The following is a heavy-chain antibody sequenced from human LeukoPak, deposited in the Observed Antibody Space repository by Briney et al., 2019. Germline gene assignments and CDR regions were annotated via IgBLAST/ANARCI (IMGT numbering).Heavy chain of an antibody. CDR3: VRGSGGWYFDL. CDR2: IKPDGSEK. Sequence: QAGGSLRLSCAASGFTFSSSWMSWVRQAPGKGLEWVANIKPDGSEKYYVDFVKGRFTISRDNAKNSLYLQMNSLRAEDTAVYYCVRGSGGWYFDLWGRGTLVTVSS. D-gene: IGHD3-10*01. CDR1: GFTFSSSW. J-gene: IGHJ2*01. V-gene: IGHV3-7*01.